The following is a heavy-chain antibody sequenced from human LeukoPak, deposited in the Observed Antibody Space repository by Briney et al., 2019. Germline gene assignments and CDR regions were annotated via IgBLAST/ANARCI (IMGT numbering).Heavy chain of an antibody. V-gene: IGHV3-66*01. D-gene: IGHD3-10*01. CDR2: IYGGGNT. CDR3: AGDQAIYYYGSGSYSDYFDY. Sequence: GGSLRLSCAASGFTVSSNYMSWVRQAPGKGLEWVSVIYGGGNTNYADSVKGRFTISRDNSKNTLYLQMNSLRAEDTAVYYCAGDQAIYYYGSGSYSDYFDYWGQGTLVTVSS. CDR1: GFTVSSNY. J-gene: IGHJ4*02.